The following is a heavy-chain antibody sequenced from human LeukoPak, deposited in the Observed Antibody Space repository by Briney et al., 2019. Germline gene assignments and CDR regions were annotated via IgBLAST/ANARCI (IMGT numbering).Heavy chain of an antibody. V-gene: IGHV3-11*01. Sequence: PGGSLRLSCEGSGFTFGNHYMSWIRQASGKGLEWVSYIHSGGGDIYYADSVKGRFTISRDNAKNSLYSQMNSLRAEDTAVYYCARGHFGLDVWGQGTTVTVSS. J-gene: IGHJ6*02. CDR3: ARGHFGLDV. CDR2: IHSGGGDI. CDR1: GFTFGNHY.